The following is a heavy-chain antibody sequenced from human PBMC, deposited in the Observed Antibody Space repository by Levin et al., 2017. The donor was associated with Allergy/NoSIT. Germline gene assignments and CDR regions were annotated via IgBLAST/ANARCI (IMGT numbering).Heavy chain of an antibody. J-gene: IGHJ2*01. CDR3: ARDWGRGGWYFDF. V-gene: IGHV3-74*01. CDR1: XXGGRSCG. CDR2: INSDGSST. Sequence: GGSLRLSXXXXXXGGRSCGRQGGRQGTWKGLVWVSRINSDGSSTTYADSVKGRFTISRDNAKNTVYLQMNSLRAEDTAVYYCARDWGRGGWYFDFWGRGTLVTVSS. D-gene: IGHD2-15*01.